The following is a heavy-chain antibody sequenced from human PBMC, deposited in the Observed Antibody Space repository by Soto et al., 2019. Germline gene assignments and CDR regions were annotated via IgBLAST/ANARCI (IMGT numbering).Heavy chain of an antibody. CDR3: ARYTYNISPFDY. J-gene: IGHJ4*02. CDR1: GFTFSNYA. D-gene: IGHD1-1*01. V-gene: IGHV3-23*01. CDR2: IRGGGGPT. Sequence: PGGSLRLSCAASGFTFSNYAMSWVRQAPGKGLEWVSLIRGGGGPTNYADSVKGRFTISRDNAKNTVFLQMDSLRAEDTAVYYCARYTYNISPFDYWGQGTLVTVSS.